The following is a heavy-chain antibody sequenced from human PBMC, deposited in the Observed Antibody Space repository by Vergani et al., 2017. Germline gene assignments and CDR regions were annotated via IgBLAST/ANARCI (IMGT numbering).Heavy chain of an antibody. Sequence: EVQLVESGGGLVQPGGSLKLSCAASGFTFSGSAMHWVRQASGKGLEWVGRIRSKANSYATAYAASVKGRFTISRDDSKNTAYLQMNSLKTEDTAVYYCTSGAIVATIPAQNYFDYWGQGTLVTVSS. CDR2: IRSKANSYAT. J-gene: IGHJ4*02. CDR1: GFTFSGSA. V-gene: IGHV3-73*02. CDR3: TSGAIVATIPAQNYFDY. D-gene: IGHD5-12*01.